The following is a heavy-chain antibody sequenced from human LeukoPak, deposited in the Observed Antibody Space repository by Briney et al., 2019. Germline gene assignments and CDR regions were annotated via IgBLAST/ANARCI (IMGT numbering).Heavy chain of an antibody. Sequence: GASVKVSCKASGYTFTGYYIHWVRQAPGQGLEWMGWINPNSGGTNYAQKFQGRVTMARDTSTSTVYMELSSLRSEDTAVYYCARMAAAKDYFDYWGQGTLVTVSS. CDR1: GYTFTGYY. CDR3: ARMAAAKDYFDY. CDR2: INPNSGGT. D-gene: IGHD6-13*01. V-gene: IGHV1-2*02. J-gene: IGHJ4*02.